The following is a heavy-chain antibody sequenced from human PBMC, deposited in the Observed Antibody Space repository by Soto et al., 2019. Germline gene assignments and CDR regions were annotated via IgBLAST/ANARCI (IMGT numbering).Heavy chain of an antibody. CDR2: ISGSGGST. V-gene: IGHV3-23*01. Sequence: PGGSLRLSCAASGFTFSSYAMSWVRQAPGKGLEWVSAISGSGGSTYYADYVKGRFTISRDNSKNTLYLQMNSLRAEDTAVYYCAKERAVLRFLEWLSGSDVWGKGTTVTVSS. CDR3: AKERAVLRFLEWLSGSDV. J-gene: IGHJ6*04. D-gene: IGHD3-3*01. CDR1: GFTFSSYA.